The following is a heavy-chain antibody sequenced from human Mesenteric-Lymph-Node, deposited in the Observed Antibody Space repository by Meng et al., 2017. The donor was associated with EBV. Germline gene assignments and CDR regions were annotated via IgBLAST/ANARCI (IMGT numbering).Heavy chain of an antibody. CDR1: GGSISNYY. CDR3: ARDVPFDY. J-gene: IGHJ4*02. V-gene: IGHV4-59*01. CDR2: IYHSGST. Sequence: QVQLPESGPGLVKSSETLSLTCTVSGGSISNYYWSWIRQPPGRGLEWIGYIYHSGSTNYNPSLKSRVTISADTSKNQFSLKLSSVTAADMAVYYCARDVPFDYWGQGTLVTVSS.